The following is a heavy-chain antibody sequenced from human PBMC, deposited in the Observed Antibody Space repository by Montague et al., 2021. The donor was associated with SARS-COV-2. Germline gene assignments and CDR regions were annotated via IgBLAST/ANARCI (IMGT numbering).Heavy chain of an antibody. CDR1: GGSISSYY. J-gene: IGHJ4*02. CDR2: IYYSGST. V-gene: IGHV4-59*04. D-gene: IGHD1-26*01. CDR3: VEIVGAADY. Sequence: SETLSLTCTVSGGSISSYYWSWIRQPPGKGLERIGYIYYSGSTYYNPSLKSRVTISVDTSKNQFSLKLSSVTAADTAVYYCVEIVGAADYWGQGTLVTVSS.